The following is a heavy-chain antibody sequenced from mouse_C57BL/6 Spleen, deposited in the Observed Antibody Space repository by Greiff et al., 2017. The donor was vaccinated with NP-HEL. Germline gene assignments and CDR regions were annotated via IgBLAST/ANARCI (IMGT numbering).Heavy chain of an antibody. CDR3: SYYDYDGGAY. CDR1: GFTFSNYW. V-gene: IGHV6-3*01. Sequence: DVMLVESGGGLVQPGGSMKLSCVASGFTFSNYWMNWVRQSPEKGLEWVAQIRLKSDNYATHYAESVKGRFTISRDDSKSSVYLQMNNLRAEDTGIYYCSYYDYDGGAYWGQGTLVTVSA. J-gene: IGHJ3*01. D-gene: IGHD2-4*01. CDR2: IRLKSDNYAT.